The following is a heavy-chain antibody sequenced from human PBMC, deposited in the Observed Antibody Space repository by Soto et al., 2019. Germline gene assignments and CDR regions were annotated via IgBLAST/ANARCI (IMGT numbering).Heavy chain of an antibody. J-gene: IGHJ3*02. CDR1: GFTFRIYS. V-gene: IGHV3-33*01. CDR3: ARDATFGTKGGSFDI. D-gene: IGHD3-16*01. CDR2: MWYDGTNK. Sequence: GSLRLSCAASGFTFRIYSMHWVRQSPGKGLEWVAVMWYDGTNKYYGESVKGRFTIPRDNSENTLYLQMNSLRVEDTAVYYCARDATFGTKGGSFDIWGHGTLVTVSS.